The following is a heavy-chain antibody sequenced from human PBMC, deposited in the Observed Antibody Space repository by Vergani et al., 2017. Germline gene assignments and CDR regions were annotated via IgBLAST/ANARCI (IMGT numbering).Heavy chain of an antibody. CDR1: GFTFQAFS. Sequence: VEAGGGLVQPGGSLILSCTASGFTFQAFSFHWVRQVSGRGLEWVSGIDRNYGVKNGNSFEGQFSISRDNAKKAVFLQMNNLRHEDTALYFCVKDSDYDADGPCDLWGRGTLVTVSS. V-gene: IGHV3-9*01. CDR3: VKDSDYDADGPCDL. J-gene: IGHJ2*01. CDR2: IDRNYGVK. D-gene: IGHD3-16*01.